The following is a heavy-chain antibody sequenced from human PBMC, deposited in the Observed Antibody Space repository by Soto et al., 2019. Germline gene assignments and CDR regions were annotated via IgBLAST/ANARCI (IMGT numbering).Heavy chain of an antibody. Sequence: LRLSCAASGFTFSSYSMNWVRQAPGKGLEWVSSISSSSSYIYYADSVKGRFTISRDNAKNSLYLQMNSLRAEDTAVYYCARKVLYYYDSSGYYYFDYWGQGTLVTVSS. CDR3: ARKVLYYYDSSGYYYFDY. D-gene: IGHD3-22*01. V-gene: IGHV3-21*01. J-gene: IGHJ4*02. CDR1: GFTFSSYS. CDR2: ISSSSSYI.